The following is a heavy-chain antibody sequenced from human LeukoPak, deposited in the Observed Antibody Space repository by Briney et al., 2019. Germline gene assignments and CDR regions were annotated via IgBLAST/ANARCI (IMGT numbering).Heavy chain of an antibody. D-gene: IGHD6-19*01. CDR1: GGTFISYA. V-gene: IGHV1-69*13. J-gene: IGHJ6*03. CDR2: IIPIFATA. Sequence: SVKVSCKASGGTFISYAISWVRQAPGQGLEWMGGIIPIFATAHYAQKFQGRVTITADEATSTAYMELSSLRSEDTAVYYCARAPYSSGGSTNYYYYYMDVWGKGTTVTVSS. CDR3: ARAPYSSGGSTNYYYYYMDV.